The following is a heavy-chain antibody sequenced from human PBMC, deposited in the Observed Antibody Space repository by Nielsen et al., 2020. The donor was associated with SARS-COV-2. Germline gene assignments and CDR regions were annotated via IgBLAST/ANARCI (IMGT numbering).Heavy chain of an antibody. CDR2: INAGNGNT. V-gene: IGHV1-3*01. CDR1: RYSFDSYS. J-gene: IGHJ4*02. Sequence: ASVKVSCKASRYSFDSYSMHWVQQAPGQRIEWMGWINAGNGNTRYSQKFQGRDTITRDTSASTAYMELSGLSSEDTAVYYCARSRGCSATSCFFDYWGQGALVTVSS. CDR3: ARSRGCSATSCFFDY. D-gene: IGHD2-2*01.